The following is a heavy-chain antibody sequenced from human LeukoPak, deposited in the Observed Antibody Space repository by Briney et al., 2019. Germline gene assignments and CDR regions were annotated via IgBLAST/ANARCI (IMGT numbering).Heavy chain of an antibody. CDR3: ARIFILSGFSSYFGH. CDR1: GDSISGTSYY. CDR2: VHYSGTT. Sequence: SETLSLTCTVSGDSISGTSYYWGWIRQPPGKGLELIGSVHYSGTTYYNPSLKSRVTISVDTSKNQFSLKLSSVTAADTAVYFCARIFILSGFSSYFGHWGQGTLVTVSS. D-gene: IGHD3-9*01. V-gene: IGHV4-39*07. J-gene: IGHJ4*02.